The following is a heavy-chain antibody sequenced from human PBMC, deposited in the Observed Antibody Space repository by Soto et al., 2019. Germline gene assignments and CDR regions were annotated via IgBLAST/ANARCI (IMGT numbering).Heavy chain of an antibody. CDR1: GFRFSPYW. D-gene: IGHD4-4*01. CDR2: IKQEAKEM. CDR3: AACNTLRHGAFDI. J-gene: IGHJ3*02. Sequence: EVQVVESGGGLVQPGGSLRLSCAASGFRFSPYWLSWVRQVPGKGLEWRAIIKQEAKEMYHVDFLKGLFTISGASAKKPLFLIMDSLRVEDTAVDYCAACNTLRHGAFDIWGQGTMVIVSS. V-gene: IGHV3-7*01.